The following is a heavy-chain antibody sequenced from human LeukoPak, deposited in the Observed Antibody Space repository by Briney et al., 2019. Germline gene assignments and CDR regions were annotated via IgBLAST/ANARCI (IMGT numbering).Heavy chain of an antibody. J-gene: IGHJ4*02. CDR1: GGTFSSYA. CDR3: ARYPDPMLYCSGGSCPGDY. Sequence: SVKVSCKASGGTFSSYAISWVRQAPGQGLEWKGGIIPIFGTANYAQKFQGRVTITADESTSTAYMELSSLRSEDTAVYYCARYPDPMLYCSGGSCPGDYWGQGTLVTVSS. V-gene: IGHV1-69*01. CDR2: IIPIFGTA. D-gene: IGHD2-15*01.